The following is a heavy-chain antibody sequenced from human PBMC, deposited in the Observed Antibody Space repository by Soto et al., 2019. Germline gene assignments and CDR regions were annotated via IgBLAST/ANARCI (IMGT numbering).Heavy chain of an antibody. CDR2: ISAGGSDT. D-gene: IGHD2-2*01. Sequence: EVQLLDSGGGWVQPGGSLSLSCVASGFVFSDYAMSWVRQAPGKGLEWVSAISAGGSDTYYADSVNGRFTVSRVNSESTLYLQMTTLRAEDTAIYYCASVPIWCGSSSCYTEGFDSWGQGTLVTVSS. J-gene: IGHJ4*02. V-gene: IGHV3-23*01. CDR1: GFVFSDYA. CDR3: ASVPIWCGSSSCYTEGFDS.